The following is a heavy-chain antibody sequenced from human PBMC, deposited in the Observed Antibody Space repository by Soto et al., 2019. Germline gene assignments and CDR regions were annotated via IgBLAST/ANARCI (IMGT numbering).Heavy chain of an antibody. Sequence: SVKVSCKASGGTFSSYAISWVRQAPGQGLEWMGGIIPIFGTANYAQKFQGRVTITADESTSTAYMELNSLRAEDTAVYYCARDWEAYYYDNTLAYWGQGTLVTVSS. CDR1: GGTFSSYA. V-gene: IGHV1-69*13. CDR2: IIPIFGTA. J-gene: IGHJ4*02. CDR3: ARDWEAYYYDNTLAY. D-gene: IGHD3-22*01.